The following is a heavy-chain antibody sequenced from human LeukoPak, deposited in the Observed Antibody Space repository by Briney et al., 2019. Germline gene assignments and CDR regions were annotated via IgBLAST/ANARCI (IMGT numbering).Heavy chain of an antibody. CDR1: GGSISSFY. CDR3: ARDGIYSSGWYYFDY. CDR2: IYYSGST. V-gene: IGHV4-59*12. D-gene: IGHD6-19*01. J-gene: IGHJ4*02. Sequence: SETLSLTCTVSGGSISSFYWNWIRQPPGKGLEWIGYIYYSGSTNYNPSLKSRVAISVDTSKNHFSLRLYSVTAADTAVYYCARDGIYSSGWYYFDYWGQGTLVAVAS.